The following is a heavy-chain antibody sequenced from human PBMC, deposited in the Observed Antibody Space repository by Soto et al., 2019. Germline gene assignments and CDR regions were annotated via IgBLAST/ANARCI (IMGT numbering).Heavy chain of an antibody. D-gene: IGHD2-21*02. Sequence: SETLSLTCAVYGGSFSGYYWSWVRQPPGKGLEWIGEINDSGSTNYNASLKSRVTISVDTSKNQFSLKVSSVTAADTAAYHCARGNRAGCTDFQYYMDFWGKGTTDIVS. CDR3: ARGNRAGCTDFQYYMDF. CDR2: INDSGST. V-gene: IGHV4-34*01. CDR1: GGSFSGYY. J-gene: IGHJ6*03.